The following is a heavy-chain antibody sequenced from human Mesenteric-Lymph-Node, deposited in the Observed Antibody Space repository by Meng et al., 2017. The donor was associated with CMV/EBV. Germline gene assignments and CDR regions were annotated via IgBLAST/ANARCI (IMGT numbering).Heavy chain of an antibody. J-gene: IGHJ6*02. V-gene: IGHV3-23*01. CDR2: ISGSGSIT. D-gene: IGHD2-2*02. CDR3: AKTLRYCSSTSCYSGFDFYYYGMDV. Sequence: GESLKISCAASGFTFSSYAMTWVRQAPGTGLEWVSVISGSGSITYYADSVKGRFTISRDNSKNTLYLQMNSLRAEDTAVYYCAKTLRYCSSTSCYSGFDFYYYGMDVWGQGTTVTVSS. CDR1: GFTFSSYA.